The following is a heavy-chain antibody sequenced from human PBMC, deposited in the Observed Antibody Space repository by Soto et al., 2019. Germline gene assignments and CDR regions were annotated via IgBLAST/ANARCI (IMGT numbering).Heavy chain of an antibody. V-gene: IGHV3-23*01. CDR2: ISYSGHTT. CDR3: AKGAPLLAAGTLWFDP. D-gene: IGHD6-13*01. J-gene: IGHJ5*02. Sequence: GGSLRLSCAASGFTFTSYAMNWVRQAPGQGLEWVSTISYSGHTTYYADSVKGRFTISRDNSNNTLYLQMDSLRGEDTAVYYCAKGAPLLAAGTLWFDPWGQGTLVTVSS. CDR1: GFTFTSYA.